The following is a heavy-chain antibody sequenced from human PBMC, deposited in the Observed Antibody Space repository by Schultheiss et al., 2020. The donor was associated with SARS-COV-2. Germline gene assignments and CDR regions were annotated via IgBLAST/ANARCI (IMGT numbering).Heavy chain of an antibody. CDR1: GFTVSSNY. CDR3: ARGSARYYQDAFEI. Sequence: GGSLRLSCAASGFTVSSNYMNWVRQAPGKGLEWVSAISGSGGSTYYADSVKGRFTISRDNSKNTLYLQMRSLRAEDTAVYYCARGSARYYQDAFEIWGQGTMVTVSS. D-gene: IGHD3-10*01. J-gene: IGHJ3*02. V-gene: IGHV3-53*01. CDR2: ISGSGGST.